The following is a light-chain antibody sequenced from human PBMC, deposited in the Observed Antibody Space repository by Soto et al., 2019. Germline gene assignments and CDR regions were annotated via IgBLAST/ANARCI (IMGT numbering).Light chain of an antibody. CDR2: AAS. V-gene: IGKV3-20*01. Sequence: EIVLTQSPGTLSLSPGERAILSCRASQSVSSNSLAWYQQKPHQAPWLLIYAASSRATGIPDRFSGSGSGTEFNLIISRLEPEDFAVYYCQHYVRPFRRFGQRTNVEIK. CDR1: QSVSSNS. CDR3: QHYVRPFRR. J-gene: IGKJ1*01.